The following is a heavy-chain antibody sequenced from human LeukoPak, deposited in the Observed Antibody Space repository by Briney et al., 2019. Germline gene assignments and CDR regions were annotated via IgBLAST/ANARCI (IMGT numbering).Heavy chain of an antibody. D-gene: IGHD3-16*01. CDR2: INDGGGST. J-gene: IGHJ4*02. V-gene: IGHV3-23*01. CDR3: ARGSENYLGGLDY. Sequence: GGSLRLSCAASGFTFRNYGMRWVRQAPGKGLEWVSAINDGGGSTYYADSVKGRFTISRDNAKNSLYLQMNSLRAEDTAVYYCARGSENYLGGLDYWGQGTQVTVSS. CDR1: GFTFRNYG.